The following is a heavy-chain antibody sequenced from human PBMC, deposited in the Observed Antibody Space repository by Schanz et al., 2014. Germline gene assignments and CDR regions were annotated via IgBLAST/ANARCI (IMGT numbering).Heavy chain of an antibody. Sequence: QVQLVESGGGVVQPGRSLRLSCAAYGFTLSSYAMHWVRQAPGKGLEWVAVIWYDENNKYYADSVKGRFTMSRDNSKNTLYLQMNSLRAEDTAVYYCARANYRRKINCDYWGRGTLVTVSS. J-gene: IGHJ4*02. CDR2: IWYDENNK. D-gene: IGHD3-10*01. CDR3: ARANYRRKINCDY. CDR1: GFTLSSYA. V-gene: IGHV3-33*08.